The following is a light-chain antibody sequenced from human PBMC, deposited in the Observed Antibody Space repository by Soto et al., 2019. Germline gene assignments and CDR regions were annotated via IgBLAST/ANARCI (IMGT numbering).Light chain of an antibody. CDR2: QDS. CDR1: KLGDKY. V-gene: IGLV3-1*01. J-gene: IGLJ2*01. Sequence: SYELTQPPSVSVSPGQTASITCSGDKLGDKYACCSQQKPGQSPVLVIYQDSKRPSGIPERFSGSNSGNTATLTISGTQAMDEADYYCQAWDSSTAVFGGGTKLTVL. CDR3: QAWDSSTAV.